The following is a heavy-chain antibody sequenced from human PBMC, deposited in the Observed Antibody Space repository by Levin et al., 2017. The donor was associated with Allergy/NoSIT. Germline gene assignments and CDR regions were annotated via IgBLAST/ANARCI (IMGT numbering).Heavy chain of an antibody. CDR3: AKDIVPAAMSLELFDY. D-gene: IGHD2-2*01. CDR2: ISWNSGSI. CDR1: GFTFDDYA. V-gene: IGHV3-9*01. Sequence: PGGSLRLSCAASGFTFDDYAMHWVRQAPGKGLEWVSGISWNSGSIGYADSVKGRFTISRDNAKNSLYLQMNSLRAEDTALYYCAKDIVPAAMSLELFDYWGQGTLVTVSS. J-gene: IGHJ4*02.